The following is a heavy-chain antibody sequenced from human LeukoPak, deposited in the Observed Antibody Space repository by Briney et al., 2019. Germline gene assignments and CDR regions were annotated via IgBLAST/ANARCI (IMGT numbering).Heavy chain of an antibody. D-gene: IGHD4-17*01. J-gene: IGHJ4*02. Sequence: GGSLRLSCAASGFTFSSYAMSWVRQAPGKGLEWVSAISSGGDTTYYADSVKGRFTISRDNSKSTLYLQMNSLRAEDTAIYYCAKDVDYGDYVVSWGQGTLVTVSS. CDR1: GFTFSSYA. CDR3: AKDVDYGDYVVS. CDR2: ISSGGDTT. V-gene: IGHV3-23*01.